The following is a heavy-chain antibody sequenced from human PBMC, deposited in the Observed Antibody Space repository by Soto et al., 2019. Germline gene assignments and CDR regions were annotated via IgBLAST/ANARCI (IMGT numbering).Heavy chain of an antibody. D-gene: IGHD3-10*01. CDR3: TRAKKGGRFGEMYAFDI. CDR1: GYTFTSYY. J-gene: IGHJ3*02. CDR2: IIPIFGTA. V-gene: IGHV1-69*13. Sequence: GASVKGSCKASGYTFTSYYMHWVRQAPGQGLEWMGIIIPIFGTANYAQKFQGRVTITADGSTSTAYMELSSLRSEDTAVYYCTRAKKGGRFGEMYAFDIWGQGTMVTVSS.